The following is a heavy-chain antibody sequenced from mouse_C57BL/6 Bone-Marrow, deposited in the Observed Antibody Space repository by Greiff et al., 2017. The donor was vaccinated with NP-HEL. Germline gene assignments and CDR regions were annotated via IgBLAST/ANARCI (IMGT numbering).Heavy chain of an antibody. CDR1: GFTFSDYY. CDR3: ARRAYGSPHWYFDV. J-gene: IGHJ1*03. D-gene: IGHD1-1*01. CDR2: ISNGGGST. Sequence: EVQGVESGGGLVQPGGSLKLSCAASGFTFSDYYMYWVRQTPEKRLEWVAYISNGGGSTYYPDTVKGRFTISRDNAKNTLYLQMSRLKSEDTAMYYCARRAYGSPHWYFDVWGTGTTVTVSS. V-gene: IGHV5-12*01.